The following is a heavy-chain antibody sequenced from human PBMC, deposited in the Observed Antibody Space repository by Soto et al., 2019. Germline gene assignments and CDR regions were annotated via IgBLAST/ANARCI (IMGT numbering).Heavy chain of an antibody. CDR2: IYYSGST. Sequence: SETLSLTCPVSGGSISNYYLSWIRQPPGKGLVWIGYIYYSGSTNYNPSLKSRVTISVDTSKNQFSLNMRSVTAADTAVYYCARKRIDSSGYSPSWLHPWGKGPLVTSPQ. D-gene: IGHD3-22*01. J-gene: IGHJ5*02. CDR1: GGSISNYY. V-gene: IGHV4-59*01. CDR3: ARKRIDSSGYSPSWLHP.